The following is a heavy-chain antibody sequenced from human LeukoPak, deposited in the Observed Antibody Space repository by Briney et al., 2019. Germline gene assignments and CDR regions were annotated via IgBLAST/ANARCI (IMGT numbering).Heavy chain of an antibody. CDR2: IYSGGST. Sequence: GGSLRLSCAASGFTVSSNYMSWVRQAPGKGLEWVSVIYSGGSTYYADSVKGRFTISRDNSKNTLYLQMNSLRAEDTAVYYCASAIRGGGWSPFDYWGQGTLVTVSS. CDR1: GFTVSSNY. D-gene: IGHD3-10*01. V-gene: IGHV3-53*01. J-gene: IGHJ4*02. CDR3: ASAIRGGGWSPFDY.